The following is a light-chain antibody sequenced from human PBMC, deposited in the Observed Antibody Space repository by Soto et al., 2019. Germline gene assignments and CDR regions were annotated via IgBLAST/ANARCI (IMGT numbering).Light chain of an antibody. Sequence: EIVMTQSPATLSVPPGEIATLSFRASQNVNSNLAWYQQKPGQAPRLLFYGAFTRVTGIPARFIGNGSGTEFTLTASSLQPEDFAVYYCQQYNNWLFTFGPGTKVDIK. J-gene: IGKJ3*01. CDR3: QQYNNWLFT. CDR1: QNVNSN. CDR2: GAF. V-gene: IGKV3-15*01.